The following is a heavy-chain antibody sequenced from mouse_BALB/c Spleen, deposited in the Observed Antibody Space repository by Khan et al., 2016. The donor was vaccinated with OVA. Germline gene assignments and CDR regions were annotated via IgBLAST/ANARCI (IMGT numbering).Heavy chain of an antibody. D-gene: IGHD2-14*01. Sequence: VQLQQSGPDLVKTGASVKISCMASGYSFTAYYMNWVRLSPGKSLECIGRINPNTYNINYNQKFKGKATLTVDTSSSTAYMELRSLTSEDSAVYFYASGYHFLDSWGQGTLVTVSA. CDR3: ASGYHFLDS. CDR1: GYSFTAYY. J-gene: IGHJ3*01. V-gene: IGHV1-20*01. CDR2: INPNTYNI.